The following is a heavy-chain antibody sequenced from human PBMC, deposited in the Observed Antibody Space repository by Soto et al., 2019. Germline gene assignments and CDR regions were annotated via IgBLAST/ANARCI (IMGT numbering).Heavy chain of an antibody. J-gene: IGHJ6*03. D-gene: IGHD6-13*01. CDR1: GFTFSSYS. Sequence: EVQLVESGGGLVQPGGSLRLSCAASGFTFSSYSMNWVRQAPGKGLEWVSYISNSSSPIYYADPVKGRFTVSRDDAKNPLYLQMHCLRAEDTAVYCCAKDHGSSWYGDFYYYNMDFWGKGTTVTVSS. V-gene: IGHV3-48*01. CDR2: ISNSSSPI. CDR3: AKDHGSSWYGDFYYYNMDF.